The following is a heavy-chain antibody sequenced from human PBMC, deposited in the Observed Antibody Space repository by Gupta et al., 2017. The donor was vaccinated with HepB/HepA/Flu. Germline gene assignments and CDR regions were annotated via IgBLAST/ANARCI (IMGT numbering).Heavy chain of an antibody. CDR3: ARDLYDANSDDY. V-gene: IGHV1-2*02. Sequence: QVQLVQSGAEVKKPGASVKVSCKASGYTFTDYYMHWVRQAPGQGLEWMGRINPKSGGTDYTQKFQGRVTMTRDTSISTAYMELSRLRSDDTAVYYCARDLYDANSDDYWGQGTLVTVSS. D-gene: IGHD4-23*01. J-gene: IGHJ4*02. CDR2: INPKSGGT. CDR1: GYTFTDYY.